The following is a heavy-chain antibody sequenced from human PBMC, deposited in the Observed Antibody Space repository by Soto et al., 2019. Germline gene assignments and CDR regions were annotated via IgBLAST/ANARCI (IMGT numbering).Heavy chain of an antibody. CDR3: ARSSGWYYFDY. CDR2: IYHSGST. D-gene: IGHD6-19*01. V-gene: IGHV4-38-2*01. J-gene: IGHJ4*02. Sequence: SETLSLTCAVSGYSISSGYYWGWIRQPPGKGLEWIGRIYHSGSTYYNPSLKSRVTISVDTSKNQFSLKLSSVTAADTAVYYCARSSGWYYFDYWGQGTLVTVSS. CDR1: GYSISSGYY.